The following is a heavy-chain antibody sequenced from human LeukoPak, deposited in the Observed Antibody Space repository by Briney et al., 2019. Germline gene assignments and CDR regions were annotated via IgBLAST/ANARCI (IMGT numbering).Heavy chain of an antibody. CDR2: FDPEDGET. D-gene: IGHD3-3*01. J-gene: IGHJ4*02. CDR3: AKVLRFLEWLFDY. V-gene: IGHV1-24*01. Sequence: GASVKVSCKVSGYTLTELSMHWVRQAPGKGLEWMGGFDPEDGETIYAQKFQGRVTMTEDTSTDTAYMELSSLRAEDTAVYYCAKVLRFLEWLFDYWGQGTLVTVSS. CDR1: GYTLTELS.